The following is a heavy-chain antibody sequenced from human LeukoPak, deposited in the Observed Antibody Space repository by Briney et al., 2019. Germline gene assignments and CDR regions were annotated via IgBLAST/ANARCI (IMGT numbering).Heavy chain of an antibody. D-gene: IGHD2-2*02. CDR1: GFTFSSYG. V-gene: IGHV3-30*02. J-gene: IGHJ4*02. CDR2: IRYDGSNK. CDR3: APPPDIVVVPAAIDFDY. Sequence: GGSLRLSCAASGFTFSSYGKHWVRQAPGKGLEWVAFIRYDGSNKYYADSVKGRFTISRDNSKNTLYLQMNSLRAEDTAVYYCAPPPDIVVVPAAIDFDYWGQGTLVTVSS.